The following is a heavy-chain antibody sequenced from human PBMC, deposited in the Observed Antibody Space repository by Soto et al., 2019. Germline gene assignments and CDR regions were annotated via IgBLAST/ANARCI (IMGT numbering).Heavy chain of an antibody. Sequence: GGCLRLSCAASGFTFSSYGMHWVRQAPGKGLEWVAVISYDGSNKYYADSVKGRFTISRDNSKNTLYLQMNSLRAEDTAVYYCAKVRTIFGVVPNYGMDVWGQGTTVTVSS. CDR3: AKVRTIFGVVPNYGMDV. CDR2: ISYDGSNK. CDR1: GFTFSSYG. J-gene: IGHJ6*02. D-gene: IGHD3-3*01. V-gene: IGHV3-30*18.